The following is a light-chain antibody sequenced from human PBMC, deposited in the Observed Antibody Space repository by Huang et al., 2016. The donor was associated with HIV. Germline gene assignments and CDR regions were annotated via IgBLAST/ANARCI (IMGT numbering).Light chain of an antibody. CDR3: QQYYTTPPTWT. V-gene: IGKV1-8*01. CDR1: QGISSY. CDR2: AAS. J-gene: IGKJ1*01. Sequence: IRLTQSPPSLSASTGDRVTITCRASQGISSYLAWYQQKSGKAPKLLIYAASTLQSGVPSRFSGSGSGTDFTLTINCLQSEDFATYYCQQYYTTPPTWTFGQGTRVEI.